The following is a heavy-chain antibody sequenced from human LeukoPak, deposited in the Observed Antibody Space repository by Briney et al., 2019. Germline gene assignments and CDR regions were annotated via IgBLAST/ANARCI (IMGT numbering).Heavy chain of an antibody. CDR1: GGTFSSYA. CDR3: ARDGYSWGAFDY. V-gene: IGHV1-69*04. D-gene: IGHD5-18*01. Sequence: ASVKVSCKASGGTFSSYAISWVRQAPGQGLEWMGRIIPILGIANYAQKFQGRVTITADKSTSTAYMELSSLRSEDTAVYYCARDGYSWGAFDYWGQGTLVTVSS. CDR2: IIPILGIA. J-gene: IGHJ4*02.